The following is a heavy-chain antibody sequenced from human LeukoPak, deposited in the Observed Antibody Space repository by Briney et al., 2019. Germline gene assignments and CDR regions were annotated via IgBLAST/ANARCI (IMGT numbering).Heavy chain of an antibody. CDR1: GGSISSSSYY. CDR2: IYYSGST. Sequence: SETLSLTCTVSGGSISSSSYYWGWIRQPPGKGPEWIGSIYYSGSTYYNPSLKSRVTISVDTSKNQFSLKLSSVTAADTAVYYCARLKGIAVAGTGYYYYGMDVWGQGTTVTVSS. CDR3: ARLKGIAVAGTGYYYYGMDV. V-gene: IGHV4-39*01. J-gene: IGHJ6*02. D-gene: IGHD6-19*01.